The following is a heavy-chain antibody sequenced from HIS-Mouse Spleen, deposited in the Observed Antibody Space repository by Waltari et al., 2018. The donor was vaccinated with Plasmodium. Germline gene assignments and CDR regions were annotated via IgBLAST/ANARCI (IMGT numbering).Heavy chain of an antibody. D-gene: IGHD2-15*01. CDR1: GGAFSGSC. J-gene: IGHJ4*02. V-gene: IGHV4-34*01. CDR2: INHSGST. Sequence: QVQLQPWGAGLLKPSETLTLTCAAYGGAFSGSCWSWIRQPRGQGLEWIGEINHSGSTNYNPSLKSRVTISVDTSKNQFSRKLSSVTAADTAVYYCARGVGYCSGGSCDHYFDYWGQGTLVTVSS. CDR3: ARGVGYCSGGSCDHYFDY.